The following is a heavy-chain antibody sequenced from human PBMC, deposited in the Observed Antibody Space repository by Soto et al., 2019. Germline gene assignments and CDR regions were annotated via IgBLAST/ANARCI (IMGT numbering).Heavy chain of an antibody. V-gene: IGHV1-69*06. CDR2: IIPIFGTA. J-gene: IGHJ3*02. CDR1: GGTFSSYA. CDR3: ASVPVAGTILSRASDI. Sequence: SVKVSCKASGGTFSSYAISWVRQAPGQGLEWMGGIIPIFGTANYAQKFQGRVTITADKSTSTAYMELSSLRFEDTAVYYCASVPVAGTILSRASDISGPTPMDTLSS. D-gene: IGHD6-19*01.